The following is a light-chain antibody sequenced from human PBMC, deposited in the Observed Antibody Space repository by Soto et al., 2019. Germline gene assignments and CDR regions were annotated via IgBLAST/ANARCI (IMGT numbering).Light chain of an antibody. Sequence: QSALTQPASVSGSPGQSITISCTGTSSDVGAYNHVSWYQQLPGKAPKLMIHDVSNRPSGVSDRFSGSKSGNTASLTISGLQDEDEAHYYCCSSTTSATYVFGTGTKVTVL. CDR2: DVS. J-gene: IGLJ1*01. V-gene: IGLV2-14*03. CDR3: CSSTTSATYV. CDR1: SSDVGAYNH.